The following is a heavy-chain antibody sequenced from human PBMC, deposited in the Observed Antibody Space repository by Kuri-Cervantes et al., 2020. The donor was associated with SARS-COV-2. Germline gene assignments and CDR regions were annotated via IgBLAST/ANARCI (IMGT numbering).Heavy chain of an antibody. J-gene: IGHJ5*02. D-gene: IGHD3-3*01. V-gene: IGHV3-74*01. CDR3: ASLSNLEWLPP. CDR1: GFTFSSYW. Sequence: GSLRLSCAASGFTFSSYWMHWVRQAPGRGLVWVSRINSDGSSTSYADSVKGRFTISRDNAKNTLYLQMNSLRAEDTAVYYCASLSNLEWLPPWGQGTLVTVSS. CDR2: INSDGSST.